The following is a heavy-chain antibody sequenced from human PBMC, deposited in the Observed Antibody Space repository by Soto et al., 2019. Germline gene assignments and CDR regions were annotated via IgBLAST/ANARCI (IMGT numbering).Heavy chain of an antibody. D-gene: IGHD1-1*01. CDR2: IIPIFGTA. CDR3: ARGLATTPPSAYYYYYGMDF. J-gene: IGHJ6*02. V-gene: IGHV1-69*01. Sequence: QVQLVQSGSEVKKPGSSVKVSCKASGGTFSSYAISWVRQAPGQGLEWMGGIIPIFGTANYAQKCQGRVTITADESTSTAYTALSRLRSEDTAVYYCARGLATTPPSAYYYYYGMDFWGQGTTFTVS. CDR1: GGTFSSYA.